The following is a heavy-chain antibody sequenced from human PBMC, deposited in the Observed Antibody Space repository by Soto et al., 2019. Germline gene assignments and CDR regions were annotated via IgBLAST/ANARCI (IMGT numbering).Heavy chain of an antibody. J-gene: IGHJ6*03. CDR2: INSDGSST. V-gene: IGHV3-74*01. D-gene: IGHD6-19*01. Sequence: EVQLVESGGGLVQPGGSLRLSCAASGFTFSSYWMHWVRQAPGKGLVWVSRINSDGSSTSYADSVKGRFTISRDNAKNTLYLQMNSLRAEDTAVYYCARDSSTPDPGCYGYYYYYMDVWGKGTTVTVSS. CDR1: GFTFSSYW. CDR3: ARDSSTPDPGCYGYYYYYMDV.